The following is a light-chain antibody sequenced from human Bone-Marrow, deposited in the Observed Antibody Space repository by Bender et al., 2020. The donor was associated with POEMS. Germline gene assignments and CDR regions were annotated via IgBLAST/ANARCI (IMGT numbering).Light chain of an antibody. CDR1: GTYVGSSLL. J-gene: IGLJ3*02. Sequence: QPALTQPASVSGSPGQSITISCTAAGTYVGSSLLVSWYQQHPGKAPKFLIFETTKRPSGVSSRFSGSSSGYSASLTISGLQAEDEADYYCCSYDGTSTSVMFGGGTKLTVL. CDR2: ETT. V-gene: IGLV2-23*01. CDR3: CSYDGTSTSVM.